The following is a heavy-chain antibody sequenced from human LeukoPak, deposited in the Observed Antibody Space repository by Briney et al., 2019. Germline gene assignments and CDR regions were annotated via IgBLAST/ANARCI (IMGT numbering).Heavy chain of an antibody. J-gene: IGHJ3*02. V-gene: IGHV5-51*01. D-gene: IGHD3-22*01. CDR1: GYSFTSYW. Sequence: GESLKISCKGSGYSFTSYWIGWVRQMPGKGLEWMGIIYPGDSDTRYSPSFQGQVTISADKSISTAYLQWSILKASDTAMYYCARQGIRYYYDSSGYPSDAFDIWGQGTMVTVSS. CDR2: IYPGDSDT. CDR3: ARQGIRYYYDSSGYPSDAFDI.